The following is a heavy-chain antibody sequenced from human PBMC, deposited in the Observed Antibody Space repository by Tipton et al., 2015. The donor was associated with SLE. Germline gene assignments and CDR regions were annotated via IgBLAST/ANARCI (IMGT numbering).Heavy chain of an antibody. CDR2: ISGSGGST. CDR1: GFTFSSYA. V-gene: IGHV3-23*01. D-gene: IGHD3-3*01. Sequence: SLRLSCAASGFTFSSYAMSWVRQAPGKGLEWVSTISGSGGSTYYADSVKGRFTISRDNSKNTLYLQMNSLRAEDTAVYYCAKLPGILEWPTSGWGQGTLVTVSS. CDR3: AKLPGILEWPTSG. J-gene: IGHJ4*02.